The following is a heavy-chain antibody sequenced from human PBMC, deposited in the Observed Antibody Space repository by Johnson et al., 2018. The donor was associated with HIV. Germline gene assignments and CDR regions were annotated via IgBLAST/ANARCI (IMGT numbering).Heavy chain of an antibody. J-gene: IGHJ3*02. CDR2: INWNGGST. CDR3: ARASGEWDAFDI. V-gene: IGHV3-20*03. D-gene: IGHD3-10*01. Sequence: RQAPGKGLEWVSGINWNGGSTGYADSVKGRFTIFRDNSKNTLYLQMGSLRAEDMAVYYCARASGEWDAFDIWGQGTVVTVSS.